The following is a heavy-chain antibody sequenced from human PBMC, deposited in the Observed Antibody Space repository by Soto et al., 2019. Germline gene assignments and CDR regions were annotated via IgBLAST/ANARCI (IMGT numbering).Heavy chain of an antibody. Sequence: SETLSLTCTVSGGSISSSSYYWGWIRQPPGKGLEWIGSIYYSGSTYYNPSLKSRVTISVDTSKDQFSLKLSSVTAADTAVYYCASQYSSSWYLDYWGQGTLVTVSS. CDR1: GGSISSSSYY. V-gene: IGHV4-39*01. CDR2: IYYSGST. D-gene: IGHD6-13*01. CDR3: ASQYSSSWYLDY. J-gene: IGHJ4*02.